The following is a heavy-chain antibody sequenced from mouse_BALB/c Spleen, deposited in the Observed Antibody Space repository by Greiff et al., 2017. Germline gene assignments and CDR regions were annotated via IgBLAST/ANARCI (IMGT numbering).Heavy chain of an antibody. J-gene: IGHJ3*01. CDR3: ARSPDGYYPVPY. V-gene: IGHV3-1*02. CDR2: IHYSGST. Sequence: VQLQQSGPDLVKPSQSLSLTCTVTGYSITSGYSWHWILQFPGNILEWMGYIHYSGSTNYNPSLKSRISITRDTSKNQFFLQLNSVTTEDTATYYCARSPDGYYPVPYWGQGTLVTVSA. D-gene: IGHD2-3*01. CDR1: GYSITSGYS.